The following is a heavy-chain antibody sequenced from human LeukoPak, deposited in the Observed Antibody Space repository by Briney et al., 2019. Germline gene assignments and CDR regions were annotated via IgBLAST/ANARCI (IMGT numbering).Heavy chain of an antibody. CDR1: GFTFSSYA. V-gene: IGHV3-30*18. CDR2: ISYDGSNK. CDR3: AKRFSTTDLDY. Sequence: GRSLRLSCAASGFTFSSYALHWVRQAPGKGLEWVAAISYDGSNKYYADSVKGRFTISRDNSKNALYLQMNSLSAEDTAVYYCAKRFSTTDLDYWGQGTLVTVSS. D-gene: IGHD2-2*01. J-gene: IGHJ4*02.